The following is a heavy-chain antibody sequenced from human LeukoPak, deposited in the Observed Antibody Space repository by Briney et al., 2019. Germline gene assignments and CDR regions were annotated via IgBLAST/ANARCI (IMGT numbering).Heavy chain of an antibody. D-gene: IGHD3-10*01. CDR1: GYTLTELS. V-gene: IGHV1-24*01. J-gene: IGHJ4*02. Sequence: ASVKVSCKVSGYTLTELSMHWVRQAPGKGLEWMGGFDPEDGETIYAQKFQGRVTMTEDTSTDTAYMELSSLRSEDTAVYYCAQLRYYGSGSPFDYWGQGTLVTVSS. CDR3: AQLRYYGSGSPFDY. CDR2: FDPEDGET.